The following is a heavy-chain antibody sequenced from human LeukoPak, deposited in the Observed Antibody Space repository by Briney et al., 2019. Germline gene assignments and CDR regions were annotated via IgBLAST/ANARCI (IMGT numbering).Heavy chain of an antibody. CDR1: GGSISSYY. CDR3: ARDPGLYCSGGSCYYGMDV. D-gene: IGHD2-15*01. CDR2: IYTSGST. Sequence: SETLSLTCTVSGGSISSYYWSWIRQPAGKGLEWIGRIYTSGSTNYNPSLKSRVTISVDTSKNQFSLKLSSVTAADTAVYYCARDPGLYCSGGSCYYGMDVWGKGTTVTVSS. V-gene: IGHV4-4*07. J-gene: IGHJ6*04.